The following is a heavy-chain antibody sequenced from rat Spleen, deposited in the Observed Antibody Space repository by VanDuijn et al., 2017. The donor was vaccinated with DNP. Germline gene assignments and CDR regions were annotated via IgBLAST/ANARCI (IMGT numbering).Heavy chain of an antibody. CDR2: IGSAAYAP. CDR3: ARREYDGYYPFTY. D-gene: IGHD1-12*03. Sequence: EVQLVESGGGLVQPGRSLKLSCAASGFTFSAYYMAWVRQAPAKGLEWVAYIGSAAYAPYYGDSVKGRFTISRDNAKSTLYLQMNSLRSEDTATYYCARREYDGYYPFTYWGQGTLVTVSS. J-gene: IGHJ3*01. CDR1: GFTFSAYY. V-gene: IGHV5-22*01.